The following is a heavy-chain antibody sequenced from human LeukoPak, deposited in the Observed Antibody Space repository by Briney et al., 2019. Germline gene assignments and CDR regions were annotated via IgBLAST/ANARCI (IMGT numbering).Heavy chain of an antibody. J-gene: IGHJ4*02. CDR3: ASYPISSY. D-gene: IGHD3-16*02. Sequence: GGSLRLSCTASGFSFSGYWMSWVRQAPGKGLEWVSSISSSSSYIYYADSVKGRFTISRDNAKNSLYLQMNSLRAEGTAVYYCASYPISSYWGQGTLVTVSS. CDR1: GFSFSGYW. V-gene: IGHV3-21*01. CDR2: ISSSSSYI.